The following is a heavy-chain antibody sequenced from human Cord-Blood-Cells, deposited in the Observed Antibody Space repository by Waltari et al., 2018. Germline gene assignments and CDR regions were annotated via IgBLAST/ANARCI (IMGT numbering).Heavy chain of an antibody. J-gene: IGHJ4*02. Sequence: QVQLVQSGAEVKKPGASVTVSCKASGYTFTGYSMHWLRQAPGQGLEWMGRINPNSGGTNYAQKFQGRVTMTRDTSISTAYMELSRLRSDDTAVYYCARDFCSSTSCYDYWGQGTLVTVSS. CDR1: GYTFTGYS. CDR3: ARDFCSSTSCYDY. D-gene: IGHD2-2*01. CDR2: INPNSGGT. V-gene: IGHV1-2*06.